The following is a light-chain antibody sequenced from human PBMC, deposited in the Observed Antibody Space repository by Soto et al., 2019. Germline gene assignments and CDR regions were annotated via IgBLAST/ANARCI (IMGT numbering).Light chain of an antibody. V-gene: IGKV3-15*01. Sequence: IGMWQSLATLSVSPGERAPLSCRASQSVSSNLAWYQQKPGQAPRLLIYGASTRATGIPARFSGSGSGTEFTLTISSLQSEDFAVYYCQQYNNWPLFCPGTKVDIK. CDR1: QSVSSN. CDR3: QQYNNWPL. J-gene: IGKJ3*01. CDR2: GAS.